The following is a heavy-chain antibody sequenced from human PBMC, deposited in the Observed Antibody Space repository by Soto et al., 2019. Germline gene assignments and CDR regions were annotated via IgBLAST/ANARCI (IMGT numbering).Heavy chain of an antibody. CDR1: GGSISSSSYY. CDR3: ASYSGYDFWFDY. V-gene: IGHV4-39*01. D-gene: IGHD5-12*01. CDR2: IYYSGST. J-gene: IGHJ4*02. Sequence: SETLSLTCTVSGGSISSSSYYWGWIRQPPGKGLEWIGSIYYSGSTYYNPSLKSRVTISVDTSKNQFSLKLSSVTAADTAAYYCASYSGYDFWFDYWGQGTLVTVSS.